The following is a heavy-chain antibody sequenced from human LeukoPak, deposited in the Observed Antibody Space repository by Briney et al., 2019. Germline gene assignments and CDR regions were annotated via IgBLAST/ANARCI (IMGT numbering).Heavy chain of an antibody. Sequence: GGSLRLSCAASGNYWMHWVRQAPGKGLVWVSHINSDGSWTSYADSVKGRFTISRDNSKNTLYLQMNSLRAEDTAVYYRAKEASRIQLWLDYWGQGTLVTVSS. V-gene: IGHV3-74*01. J-gene: IGHJ4*02. CDR3: AKEASRIQLWLDY. CDR2: INSDGSWT. D-gene: IGHD5-18*01. CDR1: GNYW.